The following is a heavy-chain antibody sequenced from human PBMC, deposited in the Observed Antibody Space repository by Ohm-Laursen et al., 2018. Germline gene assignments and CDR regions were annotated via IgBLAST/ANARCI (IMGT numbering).Heavy chain of an antibody. CDR1: GFNFSEFY. Sequence: SLRLSCSASGFNFSEFYMSWIRQAPGKGLEWISYISATGNTRYYEDSLKGRITISRDNAKKLLYLQMHSLRAEDTAVYYCAREMRGMYHDRSGNYMSPGPDYWGQGTLVTVSS. J-gene: IGHJ4*02. D-gene: IGHD3-22*01. CDR2: ISATGNTR. CDR3: AREMRGMYHDRSGNYMSPGPDY. V-gene: IGHV3-11*01.